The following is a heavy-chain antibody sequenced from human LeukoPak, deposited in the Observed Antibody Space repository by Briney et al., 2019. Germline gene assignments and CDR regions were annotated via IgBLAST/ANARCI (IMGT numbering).Heavy chain of an antibody. D-gene: IGHD5-24*01. Sequence: GGSLRLSCAASGFTFSSYAITWVRQAPGKGLEWVSAVSSNGAKTYYADSVKGRFTISRDNSKNTLYLHMNSLRAEDTAMYYCAKKRDAFDIWGQGTVVAVSS. CDR3: AKKRDAFDI. CDR1: GFTFSSYA. CDR2: VSSNGAKT. V-gene: IGHV3-23*01. J-gene: IGHJ3*02.